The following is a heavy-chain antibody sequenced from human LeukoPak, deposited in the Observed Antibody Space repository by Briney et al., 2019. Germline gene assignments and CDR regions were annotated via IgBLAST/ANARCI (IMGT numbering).Heavy chain of an antibody. V-gene: IGHV4-39*01. D-gene: IGHD6-6*01. Sequence: PSETLSLTCTVSGDSISDYYWSWIRQPPGKGLEWIGSIYYSGSTYYNPSLKSRVTISVDTSKNQFSLKLSSVTAADTAVYYCARPLSSNWFDPWGQGTLVTVSS. CDR1: GDSISDYY. CDR2: IYYSGST. J-gene: IGHJ5*02. CDR3: ARPLSSNWFDP.